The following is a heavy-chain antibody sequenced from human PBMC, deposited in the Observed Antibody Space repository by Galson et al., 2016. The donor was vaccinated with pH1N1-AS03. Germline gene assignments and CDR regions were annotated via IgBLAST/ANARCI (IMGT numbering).Heavy chain of an antibody. J-gene: IGHJ4*02. Sequence: SVKVSCKASGGIFSRHAISWVRQAPGQGLEWMGRIIPILGITNYAQKFQGRVTITADKSTSTAYMELSSLKAEDTAVYYCAKTTFGGVIVSGKMSLDYWGQGTLVTVSS. V-gene: IGHV1-69*04. CDR3: AKTTFGGVIVSGKMSLDY. D-gene: IGHD3-16*02. CDR1: GGIFSRHA. CDR2: IIPILGIT.